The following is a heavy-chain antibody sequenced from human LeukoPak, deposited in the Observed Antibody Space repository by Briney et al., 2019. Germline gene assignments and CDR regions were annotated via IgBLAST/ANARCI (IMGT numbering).Heavy chain of an antibody. D-gene: IGHD3-10*01. V-gene: IGHV1-2*02. CDR3: ASLRGGFGELLVDI. CDR1: GYTFTGYY. CDR2: INPNSGGT. J-gene: IGHJ3*02. Sequence: ASVKVSCKASGYTFTGYYMHWMRRAPGQGLEWMGWINPNSGGTNYAQKFQGRVTMTRDTSISTAYMELSRLRSDDTAVYYCASLRGGFGELLVDIWGQGTMVTVSS.